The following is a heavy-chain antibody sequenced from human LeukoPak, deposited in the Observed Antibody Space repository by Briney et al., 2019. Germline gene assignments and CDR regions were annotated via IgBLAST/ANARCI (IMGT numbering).Heavy chain of an antibody. V-gene: IGHV1-46*01. CDR2: INPSGGST. J-gene: IGHJ4*02. CDR3: ARGFFGVVITHFDY. Sequence: ASVKVSCKASGGTFSSYAISWVRQAPGQGLEWMGIINPSGGSTSYAQKFQGRVTMTRDTSTSTVYMELSSLRSEDTAVYYCARGFFGVVITHFDYWGQGTLVTVSS. CDR1: GGTFSSYA. D-gene: IGHD3-3*01.